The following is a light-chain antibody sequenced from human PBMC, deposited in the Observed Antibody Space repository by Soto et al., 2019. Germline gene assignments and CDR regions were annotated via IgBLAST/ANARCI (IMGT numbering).Light chain of an antibody. Sequence: EVLLTHSPATLSEFLGHRATLSCRASQSVSLSLAWYQMRPGQPPRLLIYGASTRATDSPARFSGSGSGTDFTLPIGCLQSEDFAVYFCQEYHIWASWTFGQGTKVEIK. J-gene: IGKJ1*01. CDR1: QSVSLS. CDR3: QEYHIWASWT. CDR2: GAS. V-gene: IGKV3-15*01.